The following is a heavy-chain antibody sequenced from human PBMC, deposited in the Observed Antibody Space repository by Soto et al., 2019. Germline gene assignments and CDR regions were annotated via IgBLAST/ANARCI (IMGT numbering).Heavy chain of an antibody. Sequence: PSATLSITCVVSGYSISSAYYWGWIRQHPGKGLEWIGYIYYSGSTYYNPSLKSRVTISVDTSKNQFSLKLSSVTAADTAVYYCARDHGYYDSSGYSQHYAFDIWGQGTMVTVS. V-gene: IGHV4-31*11. CDR2: IYYSGST. CDR1: GYSISSAYY. D-gene: IGHD3-22*01. J-gene: IGHJ3*02. CDR3: ARDHGYYDSSGYSQHYAFDI.